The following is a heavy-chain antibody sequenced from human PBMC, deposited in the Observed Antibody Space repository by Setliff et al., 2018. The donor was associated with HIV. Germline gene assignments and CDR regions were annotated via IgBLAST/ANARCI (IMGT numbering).Heavy chain of an antibody. J-gene: IGHJ6*02. CDR3: ARSRTSSGYYGVTGFGMDV. D-gene: IGHD3-22*01. CDR1: GGSISSDY. Sequence: SETLSLTCTVSGGSISSDYWSWIRQPPGKGLEWIGYIYYSGSTNYNPSLKSRVTISVATSKNQFSLKLNSVTTADTAVYYCARSRTSSGYYGVTGFGMDVWGQGTTVTVSS. CDR2: IYYSGST. V-gene: IGHV4-59*01.